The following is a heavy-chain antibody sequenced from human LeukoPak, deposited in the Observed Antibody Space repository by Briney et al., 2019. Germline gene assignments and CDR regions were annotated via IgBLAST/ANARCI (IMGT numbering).Heavy chain of an antibody. V-gene: IGHV2-5*01. Sequence: SGPTLVKPTQTLTLTCTFSGFSLRSSGVGVGWVRQPPGKALEWLALIYWNDDKRYSPSLKSRLTTTKDTSKNQVVLTMTNMDPVDTATYFCARALIRETNDAFDIWGQGTMVTVS. CDR3: ARALIRETNDAFDI. CDR2: IYWNDDK. CDR1: GFSLRSSGVG. D-gene: IGHD3-10*01. J-gene: IGHJ3*02.